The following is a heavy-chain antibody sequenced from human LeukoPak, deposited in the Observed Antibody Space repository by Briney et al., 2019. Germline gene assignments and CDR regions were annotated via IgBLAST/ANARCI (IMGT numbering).Heavy chain of an antibody. V-gene: IGHV3-48*03. D-gene: IGHD3-3*01. CDR2: ISSSGSTI. CDR3: ARDTKWLLSPNAFDI. Sequence: GGSLRLSCAASGFTFSSYEMNWVRQAPGKGLEWVSYISSSGSTIYYADSVKGRFTISRDNAKNSLYLQMNSLRAEDTAVYYCARDTKWLLSPNAFDIWGQGTMVTVSS. CDR1: GFTFSSYE. J-gene: IGHJ3*02.